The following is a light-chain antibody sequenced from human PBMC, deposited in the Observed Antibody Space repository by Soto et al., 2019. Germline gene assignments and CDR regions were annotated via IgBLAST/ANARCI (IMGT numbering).Light chain of an antibody. J-gene: IGKJ2*01. CDR2: DAS. Sequence: EIVLTQSPATLSLSPGERATFSCGASQSIGSSYLAWYQQKPGLAPRLLIYDASSRATGIPDRFSGSGSGTDFTLTISRLEPEDFAVYYCQQYGSSPPYTFGQGTKLEIK. V-gene: IGKV3D-20*01. CDR1: QSIGSSY. CDR3: QQYGSSPPYT.